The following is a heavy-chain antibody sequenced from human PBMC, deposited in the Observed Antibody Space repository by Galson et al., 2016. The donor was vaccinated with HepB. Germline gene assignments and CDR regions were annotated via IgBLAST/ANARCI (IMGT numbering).Heavy chain of an antibody. CDR2: TYYRSKWYN. CDR1: GDSVSSNSAT. Sequence: ISGDSVSSNSATWNWIRQSPSRGLEWLGRTYYRSKWYNDYALSVKSRITIHPDTSKNQFSLQLNSVTPEDTAVYYCARVRSGYSGYANPYYYGMDVWGQGTTVTVAS. CDR3: ARVRSGYSGYANPYYYGMDV. V-gene: IGHV6-1*01. D-gene: IGHD5-12*01. J-gene: IGHJ6*02.